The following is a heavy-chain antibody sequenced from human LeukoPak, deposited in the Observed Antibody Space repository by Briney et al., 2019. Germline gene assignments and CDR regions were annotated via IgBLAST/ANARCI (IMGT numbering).Heavy chain of an antibody. J-gene: IGHJ6*03. CDR1: GFTFSSYG. CDR3: AKDGRRWLLAYYYYMDV. Sequence: GGSLRLSCAASGFTFSSYGMTWVRQAPGKGLEWVAVISYDGSNKYYADSVKGRFTISRDNSKNTLYLQMNSLRAEDTAVYYCAKDGRRWLLAYYYYMDVWGKGTTVTVSS. CDR2: ISYDGSNK. V-gene: IGHV3-30*18. D-gene: IGHD5-24*01.